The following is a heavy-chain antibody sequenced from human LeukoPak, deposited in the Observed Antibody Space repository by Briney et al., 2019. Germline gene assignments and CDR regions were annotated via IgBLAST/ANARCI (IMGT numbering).Heavy chain of an antibody. Sequence: GGSLRLSCAASGFTFSSYSMNWVRQAPGKGLEWVSSISSSSSYIYYADSVKGRFTISRDNAKNSLYLQMNSLRAEDTAVYYCARVRPNSGYDPDALDSWGQGTLVTVSS. J-gene: IGHJ4*02. CDR1: GFTFSSYS. CDR2: ISSSSSYI. D-gene: IGHD5-12*01. CDR3: ARVRPNSGYDPDALDS. V-gene: IGHV3-21*01.